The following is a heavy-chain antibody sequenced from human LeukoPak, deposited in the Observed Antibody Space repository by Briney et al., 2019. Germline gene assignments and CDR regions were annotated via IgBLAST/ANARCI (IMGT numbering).Heavy chain of an antibody. CDR1: GGSVIDYY. J-gene: IGHJ5*02. V-gene: IGHV4-4*09. CDR2: IHGGGYT. CDR3: AQRQGPMSGDYDYFDP. D-gene: IGHD5-12*01. Sequence: SETLSLTCTVSGGSVIDYYWSWLRQSPGQGLKWIAYIHGGGYTNYNPSLRSRVTISVDTSKKQFSLRMASVTAADTAVYYCAQRQGPMSGDYDYFDPWGQGTLVTVSS.